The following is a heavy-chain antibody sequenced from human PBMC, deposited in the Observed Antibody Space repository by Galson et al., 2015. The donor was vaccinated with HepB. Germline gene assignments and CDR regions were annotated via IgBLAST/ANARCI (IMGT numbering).Heavy chain of an antibody. CDR3: AKGDVSSSWNS. J-gene: IGHJ4*02. D-gene: IGHD6-13*01. V-gene: IGHV3-23*01. Sequence: SLRLSCAASGFTFSSYAMSWVRQAPGKGLEWVSAISGSGGSTYYADSVKGRFTISRDNSKNTVYLQMNSLRAEDTAVYYCAKGDVSSSWNSWGQGTLVTVSS. CDR2: ISGSGGST. CDR1: GFTFSSYA.